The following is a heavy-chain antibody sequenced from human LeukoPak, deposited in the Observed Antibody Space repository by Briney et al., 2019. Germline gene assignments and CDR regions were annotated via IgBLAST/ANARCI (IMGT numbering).Heavy chain of an antibody. D-gene: IGHD6-19*01. V-gene: IGHV1-2*02. CDR1: GYTFTGYY. Sequence: ASVKVSRKASGYTFTGYYMHWVRQAPGQGLEWMGWINPNSGGTNYAQKFQGRVTMTRDTSISTAYMELSRLRSDDTAVYYCARDLVSGWRGSYAFDIWGQGTMVTVSS. CDR3: ARDLVSGWRGSYAFDI. J-gene: IGHJ3*02. CDR2: INPNSGGT.